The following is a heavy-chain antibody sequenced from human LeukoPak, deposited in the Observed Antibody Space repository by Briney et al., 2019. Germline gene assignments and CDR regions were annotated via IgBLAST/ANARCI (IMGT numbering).Heavy chain of an antibody. J-gene: IGHJ5*02. D-gene: IGHD6-13*01. Sequence: ASVKVSCKASGYTFTSYAMHWVRQAPGHRLECMGWINAGNGDTRYSQKFQDRVTFTRDTSASTAYMELSSLRSEDTAVYYCARYTSSSPGWFAPWGQGTLVTVSS. CDR1: GYTFTSYA. CDR2: INAGNGDT. CDR3: ARYTSSSPGWFAP. V-gene: IGHV1-3*01.